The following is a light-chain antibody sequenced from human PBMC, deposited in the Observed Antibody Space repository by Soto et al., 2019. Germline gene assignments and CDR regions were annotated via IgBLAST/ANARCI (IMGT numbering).Light chain of an antibody. Sequence: QPVLTQPASVSGSPGQSITISCTGTSSDIGNYDLVSWYQQHPGKAPKLIIYEVSKRPAGVSNRFSGSKSGNTASVTISGLQVEDEAEYYCCSYASTVTLLFGGGTKLPVL. CDR1: SSDIGNYDL. J-gene: IGLJ2*01. CDR2: EVS. CDR3: CSYASTVTLL. V-gene: IGLV2-23*02.